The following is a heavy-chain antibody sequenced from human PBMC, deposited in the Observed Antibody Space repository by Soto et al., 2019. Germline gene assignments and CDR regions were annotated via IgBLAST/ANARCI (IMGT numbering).Heavy chain of an antibody. Sequence: SVKVSCKASGGTFSSYAISWVRQAPGQGLEWMGGIIPIFGTANYAQKFQGRVTITADESTSTAYMELSSLRSEDTAVYYCARGSHYYDSSGYYHDYWGQGTLVTVSS. CDR2: IIPIFGTA. CDR1: GGTFSSYA. J-gene: IGHJ4*02. V-gene: IGHV1-69*13. D-gene: IGHD3-22*01. CDR3: ARGSHYYDSSGYYHDY.